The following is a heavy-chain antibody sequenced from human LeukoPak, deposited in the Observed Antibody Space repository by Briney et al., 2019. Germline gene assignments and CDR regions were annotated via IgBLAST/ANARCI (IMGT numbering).Heavy chain of an antibody. J-gene: IGHJ4*02. CDR1: GFTFSTYA. CDR3: AKDRIPVAGRQDIWDY. D-gene: IGHD6-19*01. V-gene: IGHV3-23*01. CDR2: ISGSGDRT. Sequence: GGSLRLSCAASGFTFSTYAMTWVRQAPGKGLGWVSGISGSGDRTYYADSVKGRFTISRDNSKNTLYLQMNSLTDDDSAVYYCAKDRIPVAGRQDIWDYWGQGTLVTVSS.